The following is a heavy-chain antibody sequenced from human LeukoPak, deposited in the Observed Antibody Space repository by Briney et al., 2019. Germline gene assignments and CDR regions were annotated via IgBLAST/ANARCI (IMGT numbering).Heavy chain of an antibody. Sequence: SQTLSLTCAISGDSVSNNIATWNWVRQSPSRGLEWLGRTYYRSKWFSDYALAVKSRITINPDTPKNQFSLQLNSVTPEDTAVYYCARARYCRGGSCYYGLDVWGQGTTVAVSS. J-gene: IGHJ6*02. V-gene: IGHV6-1*01. CDR2: TYYRSKWFS. CDR3: ARARYCRGGSCYYGLDV. CDR1: GDSVSNNIAT. D-gene: IGHD2-15*01.